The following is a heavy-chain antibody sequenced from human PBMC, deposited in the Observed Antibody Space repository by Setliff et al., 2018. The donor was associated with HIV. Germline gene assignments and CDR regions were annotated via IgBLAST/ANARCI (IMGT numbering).Heavy chain of an antibody. J-gene: IGHJ6*02. CDR3: ATHASTVQDAMDV. CDR2: IHSSGIT. CDR1: GGSISSTIYH. Sequence: SETLSLTCTVSGGSISSTIYHWVWIRQPPGKGLEWIGNIHSSGITYYKPSLKSRLTISLDTSKNQFSLKLGSVTAADTAVYYCATHASTVQDAMDVWGQGTTVTVS. V-gene: IGHV4-39*01. D-gene: IGHD4-4*01.